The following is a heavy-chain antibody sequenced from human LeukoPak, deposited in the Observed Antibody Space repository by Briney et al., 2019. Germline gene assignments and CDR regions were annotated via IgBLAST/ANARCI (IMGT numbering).Heavy chain of an antibody. Sequence: KPSETLSLTCTVSGGSIRSYFWSWIRQPPGKGLEWIGYIYSSGSTNYNPSFKSRVTISVDTSKNQFSLKLSSVTAADTAVYYCAATMVRGVHTHFDYWGQGTLVTVSS. V-gene: IGHV4-59*08. D-gene: IGHD3-10*01. CDR2: IYSSGST. CDR1: GGSIRSYF. CDR3: AATMVRGVHTHFDY. J-gene: IGHJ4*02.